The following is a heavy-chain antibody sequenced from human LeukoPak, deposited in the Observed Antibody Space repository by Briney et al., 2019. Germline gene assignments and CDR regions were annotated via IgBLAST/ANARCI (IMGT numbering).Heavy chain of an antibody. Sequence: SETLSLTCTVSGGSISSGGYYWSWIRQHPGKGLEWIGSIYYSGSTYYNPSLKSRVTIPVDTSKNQFSLKLSSVTAADTAVYYCARHSGLITMIVNWFDPWGQGTLVTVSS. CDR1: GGSISSGGYY. J-gene: IGHJ5*02. CDR3: ARHSGLITMIVNWFDP. D-gene: IGHD3-22*01. V-gene: IGHV4-39*01. CDR2: IYYSGST.